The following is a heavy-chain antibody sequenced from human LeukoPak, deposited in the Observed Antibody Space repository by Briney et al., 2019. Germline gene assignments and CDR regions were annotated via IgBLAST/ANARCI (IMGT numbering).Heavy chain of an antibody. J-gene: IGHJ4*02. D-gene: IGHD6-19*01. Sequence: GGSLRLSCAASGFTFSTYAMSWVRQAPGKGLEWVSAVRGSGSDTYYADSVKGRFTISRDNSKNTVYLQMNSLRAEDTTIYYCARDGTGWCPDYWGQGTLVTVSS. V-gene: IGHV3-23*01. CDR3: ARDGTGWCPDY. CDR2: VRGSGSDT. CDR1: GFTFSTYA.